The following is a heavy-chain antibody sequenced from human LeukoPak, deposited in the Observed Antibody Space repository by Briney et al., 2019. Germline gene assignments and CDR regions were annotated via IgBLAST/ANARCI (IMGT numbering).Heavy chain of an antibody. CDR3: TRAITNYFDY. Sequence: GSLRLSCAASGFTFSSYGMHWVRQAPGKGLEWVAGIWSDGKNKYYADSVKGRFTLSRDNSKTTVYLQMNSLRAEDTAMYYCTRAITNYFDYWGQGTLVTVSS. CDR1: GFTFSSYG. D-gene: IGHD3-10*01. CDR2: IWSDGKNK. V-gene: IGHV3-33*01. J-gene: IGHJ4*02.